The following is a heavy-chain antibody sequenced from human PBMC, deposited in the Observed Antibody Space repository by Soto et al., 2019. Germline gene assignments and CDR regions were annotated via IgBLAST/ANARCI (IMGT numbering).Heavy chain of an antibody. J-gene: IGHJ4*02. CDR3: ARGEIGHYFDY. CDR1: GGSISSYY. V-gene: IGHV4-59*01. Sequence: PSETLSLTCTVSGGSISSYYWSWIRQPPGKGLEWIGYIYYSGSTNYNPSLKSRVTISVDTSKNQFSLKLSSVTAADTAVYYSARGEIGHYFDYWGQGTLVTVSS. CDR2: IYYSGST. D-gene: IGHD3-3*01.